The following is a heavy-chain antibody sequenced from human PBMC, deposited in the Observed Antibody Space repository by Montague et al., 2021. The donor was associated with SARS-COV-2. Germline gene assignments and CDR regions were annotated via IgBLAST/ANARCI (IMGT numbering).Heavy chain of an antibody. CDR3: ARPSSRSYSHAFDI. D-gene: IGHD1-26*01. CDR2: ISYDGSNK. J-gene: IGHJ3*02. CDR1: GFTFSSYA. V-gene: IGHV3-30-3*01. Sequence: SLRLSCAASGFTFSSYAMHWVRQAPGKGLEWVAVISYDGSNKYYADSVKGRFTISRDNSKNTLYLQMNSLRAEDTAVYYCARPSSRSYSHAFDIWGQGTMVTVSS.